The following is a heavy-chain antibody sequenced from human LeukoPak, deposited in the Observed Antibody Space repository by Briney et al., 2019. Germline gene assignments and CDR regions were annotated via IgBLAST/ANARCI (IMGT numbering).Heavy chain of an antibody. V-gene: IGHV1-18*01. Sequence: GASVKVSCKASGYTFTSYGISWVRQAPGQGLEWMGWISAYNGNTHYAQKLQGRVTMTTDTSTSTAYMGLRSLRSDDTAVYYCARDWSYCSSTSCYPVDYWGQGTLVTVSS. D-gene: IGHD2-2*01. CDR1: GYTFTSYG. CDR2: ISAYNGNT. CDR3: ARDWSYCSSTSCYPVDY. J-gene: IGHJ4*02.